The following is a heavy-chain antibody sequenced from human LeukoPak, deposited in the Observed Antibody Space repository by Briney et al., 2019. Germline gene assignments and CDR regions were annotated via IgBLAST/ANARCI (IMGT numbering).Heavy chain of an antibody. J-gene: IGHJ4*02. CDR2: IRQDGDTK. CDR3: ARSLPYGTTWYGRSDF. D-gene: IGHD6-13*01. V-gene: IGHV3-7*03. CDR1: GFPFNAYW. Sequence: GSLRLSCAASGFPFNAYWMTWVRQAPGKGLEWVANIRQDGDTKYYVDSVKGRFTISRDNAMNSLYLQMNSLRAEDTAIYYCARSLPYGTTWYGRSDFWGQGTLVTVSS.